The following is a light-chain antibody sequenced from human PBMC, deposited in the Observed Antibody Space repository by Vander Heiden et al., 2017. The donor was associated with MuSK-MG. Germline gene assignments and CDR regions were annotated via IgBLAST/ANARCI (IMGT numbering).Light chain of an antibody. J-gene: IGLJ1*01. Sequence: QSALTQPASVSGSTGQSITIPCTGTSGDIGRYNYVSWYQQHPGKAPKLMIFDVSHRPSGVSNRFSGSKSGNTASLAISGLQPEDEADYYCSSYTTSSTYVFGTGTKVTVL. CDR1: SGDIGRYNY. CDR2: DVS. V-gene: IGLV2-14*03. CDR3: SSYTTSSTYV.